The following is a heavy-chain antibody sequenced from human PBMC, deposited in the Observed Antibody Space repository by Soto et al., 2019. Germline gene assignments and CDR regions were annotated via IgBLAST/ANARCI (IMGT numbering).Heavy chain of an antibody. V-gene: IGHV4-34*01. CDR2: INHSGST. CDR1: GVSSGGHS. Sequence: PAETLSLTCAVYGVSSGGHSLSWVRQAPGKGLEWVGEINHSGSTNFNPSLKSRVTISVDTSKNQFSLKVNSLTAADTAVYYCARGISLIVEVQRDAPDKYYFDSWGQGTVVTVSS. J-gene: IGHJ4*02. D-gene: IGHD2-21*01. CDR3: ARGISLIVEVQRDAPDKYYFDS.